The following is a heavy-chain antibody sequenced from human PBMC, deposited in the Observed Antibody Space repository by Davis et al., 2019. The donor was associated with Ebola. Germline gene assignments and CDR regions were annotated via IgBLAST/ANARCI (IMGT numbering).Heavy chain of an antibody. Sequence: GGSLRLSCAASGFTFSTYSMSWVRQAPGKGLEWVSSISSDSDYIYYADSVKGRFTISRDNAKNSLYLQMNSLRAEDTAVYYCARVGYSGYDVWGVGYSFDYWGQGTLVTVSS. CDR1: GFTFSTYS. D-gene: IGHD5-12*01. V-gene: IGHV3-21*01. CDR3: ARVGYSGYDVWGVGYSFDY. CDR2: ISSDSDYI. J-gene: IGHJ4*02.